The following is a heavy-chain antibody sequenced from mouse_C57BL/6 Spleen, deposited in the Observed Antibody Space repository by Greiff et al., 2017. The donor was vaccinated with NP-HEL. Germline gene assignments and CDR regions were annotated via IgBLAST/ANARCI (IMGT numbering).Heavy chain of an antibody. CDR2: IDPSDSYT. J-gene: IGHJ3*01. V-gene: IGHV1-69*01. D-gene: IGHD1-1*01. CDR1: GYTFTSYW. Sequence: QVQLQQPGAELVMPGASVKLSCKASGYTFTSYWMHWVKQRPGQGLEWIGEIDPSDSYTNYNQKFKGKSTLTVDKSSSTAYMQLSSLTSEDSAVYYCATLLRGGFAYWGQGTLVTVSA. CDR3: ATLLRGGFAY.